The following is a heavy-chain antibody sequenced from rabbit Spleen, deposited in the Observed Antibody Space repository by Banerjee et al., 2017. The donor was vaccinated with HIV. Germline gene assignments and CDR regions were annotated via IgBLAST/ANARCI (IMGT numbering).Heavy chain of an antibody. V-gene: IGHV1S40*01. J-gene: IGHJ2*01. CDR3: ARNYVNAFDP. CDR2: IAGSSSGFT. CDR1: GFSFSTSDY. D-gene: IGHD1-1*01. Sequence: QSLEESGGDLVKPGASLTLTCTASGFSFSTSDYICWVRQAPGKGLEWISCIAGSSSGFTYSATWAKGRFIISKTSSTTVTLQMTSLTAADTATYFCARNYVNAFDPWGPGTLVTVS.